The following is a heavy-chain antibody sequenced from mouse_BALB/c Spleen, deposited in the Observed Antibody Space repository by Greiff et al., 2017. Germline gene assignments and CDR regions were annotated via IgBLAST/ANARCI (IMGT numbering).Heavy chain of an antibody. J-gene: IGHJ4*01. Sequence: VQLQQSGPELVKPGASVKIPCKASGYTFTDYNMDWVKQSHGKSLEWIGDINPNNGGTIYNQKFKGKATLTVDKSSSTAYMELRSLTSEDTAVYYCAREIVIYYAMDYWGQGTSVTVSS. CDR2: INPNNGGT. CDR3: AREIVIYYAMDY. CDR1: GYTFTDYN. D-gene: IGHD2-12*01. V-gene: IGHV1-18*01.